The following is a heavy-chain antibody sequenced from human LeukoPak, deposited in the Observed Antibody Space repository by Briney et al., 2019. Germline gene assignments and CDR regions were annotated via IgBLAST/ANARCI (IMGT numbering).Heavy chain of an antibody. Sequence: PGGSLRLSCAASVFTFSNYGMQWARQAPGKGLEWVANIKQDGSETHYVASVKGRFTIARDNAENSVYLQMSRVSVDATDVYYCASTVGSDSSAWGQGTLVTVSS. CDR3: ASTVGSDSSA. J-gene: IGHJ5*02. CDR2: IKQDGSET. V-gene: IGHV3-7*01. D-gene: IGHD4-23*01. CDR1: VFTFSNYG.